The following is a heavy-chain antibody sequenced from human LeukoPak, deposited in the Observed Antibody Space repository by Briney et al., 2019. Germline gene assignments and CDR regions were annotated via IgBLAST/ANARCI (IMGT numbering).Heavy chain of an antibody. CDR1: GDSVSRNTAG. D-gene: IGHD6-13*01. CDR3: AITKEGGQQLAISP. CDR2: TYYRSKWYN. J-gene: IGHJ5*02. V-gene: IGHV6-1*01. Sequence: SQTLSLTCAISGDSVSRNTAGWDWIRQSPSRGLEWLGRTYYRSKWYNDFAPSVRNRITINPDTSKNQFSLKLSSVTAADTAVYYCAITKEGGQQLAISPWGQGTLVTVSS.